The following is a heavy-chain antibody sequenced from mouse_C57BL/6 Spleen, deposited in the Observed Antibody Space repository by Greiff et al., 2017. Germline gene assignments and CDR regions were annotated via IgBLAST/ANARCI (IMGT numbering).Heavy chain of an antibody. V-gene: IGHV2-2*01. Sequence: VQLQQSGPGLVQPSQSLSITRPVSGFPFTSYGVHRVRQSPGKGLEWVGVIWSGGSTDYNAAFISILSISKDNSMNQVFFIMNSLQADDTAIYCCSREDYYGRFAYWGQGTLVTVSA. CDR1: GFPFTSYG. CDR3: SREDYYGRFAY. D-gene: IGHD1-1*01. J-gene: IGHJ3*01. CDR2: IWSGGST.